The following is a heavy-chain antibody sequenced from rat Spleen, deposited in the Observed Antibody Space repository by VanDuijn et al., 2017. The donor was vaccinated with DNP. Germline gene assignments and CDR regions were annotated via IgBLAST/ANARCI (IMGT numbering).Heavy chain of an antibody. CDR3: ARHRTIMPYYYAMDA. CDR2: ISYNGGTP. Sequence: EVLLVESDGGLVQPGRSLKLSCAVSGFTFSDYYMAWVRQAPAKGLEWVATISYNGGTPYYRDSVKGQVTISRDNAQSTLYLQMDSLRSEDTATYYCARHRTIMPYYYAMDAWGQGASVTVSS. J-gene: IGHJ4*01. CDR1: GFTFSDYY. D-gene: IGHD1-10*01. V-gene: IGHV5-7*01.